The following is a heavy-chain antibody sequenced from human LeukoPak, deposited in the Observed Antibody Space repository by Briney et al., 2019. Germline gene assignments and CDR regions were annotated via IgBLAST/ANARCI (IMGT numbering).Heavy chain of an antibody. CDR1: GFTFSSYS. D-gene: IGHD4-17*01. V-gene: IGHV3-21*01. Sequence: PGGSLRLSCAACGFTFSSYSMNWVRQAPGKGLEWVSSISSSSSYIYYADSVKGRFTISRDNAKNSLYLQMNSLRAEDTAVYYCAGDPPLPVTTDYFDYWGQGTLVTVSS. J-gene: IGHJ4*02. CDR3: AGDPPLPVTTDYFDY. CDR2: ISSSSSYI.